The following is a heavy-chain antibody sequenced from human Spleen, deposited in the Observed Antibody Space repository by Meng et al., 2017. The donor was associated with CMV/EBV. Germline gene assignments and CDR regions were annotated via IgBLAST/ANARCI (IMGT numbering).Heavy chain of an antibody. V-gene: IGHV4-34*01. D-gene: IGHD6-13*01. CDR1: GESFSGYF. CDR2: INYSGST. J-gene: IGHJ5*02. CDR3: ARGGLSGSSWYWFDP. Sequence: GSLRLSCAVNGESFSGYFWSWIRQPPGKGLEWIGEINYSGSTIYHPSLESRLTMSVDTTKRHFSLKLTSVTAADTAVYYCARGGLSGSSWYWFDPWGQGTVVTVSS.